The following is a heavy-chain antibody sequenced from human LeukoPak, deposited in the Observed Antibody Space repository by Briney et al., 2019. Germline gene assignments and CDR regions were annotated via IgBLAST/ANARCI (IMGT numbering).Heavy chain of an antibody. CDR3: ARGTGYCSGGSCYLYYFDY. CDR1: GYTFTSYG. Sequence: ASVKVSCKASGYTFTSYGISWVRQAPGQGLEWMGWISAYNGNTNYAQKLQGRVTMTTDTSTSTAYMELRSLRSDDTAVYYCARGTGYCSGGSCYLYYFDYWGQGTLVTVSS. D-gene: IGHD2-15*01. CDR2: ISAYNGNT. J-gene: IGHJ4*02. V-gene: IGHV1-18*01.